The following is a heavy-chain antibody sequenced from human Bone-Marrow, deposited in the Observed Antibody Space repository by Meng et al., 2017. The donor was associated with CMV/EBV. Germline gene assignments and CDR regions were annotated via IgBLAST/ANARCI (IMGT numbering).Heavy chain of an antibody. CDR1: GFTFSSYS. J-gene: IGHJ6*02. Sequence: GESLKISCAASGFTFSSYSMNWVRQAPGKGLEWVSYISSSSSTIYYADSVKGRFTISRDNAKNSLYLQMNSLRAEDTAVYYCARGGAVAGVYYYYYGMEVWGQGTMVTVSS. CDR3: ARGGAVAGVYYYYYGMEV. CDR2: ISSSSSTI. V-gene: IGHV3-48*04. D-gene: IGHD6-13*01.